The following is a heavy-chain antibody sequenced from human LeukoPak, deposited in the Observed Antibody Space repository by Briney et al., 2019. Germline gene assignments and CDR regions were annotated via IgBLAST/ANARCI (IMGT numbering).Heavy chain of an antibody. CDR3: ARGGPRSGYDYFYNY. CDR1: GFTFSSYG. D-gene: IGHD5-12*01. V-gene: IGHV3-30*02. J-gene: IGHJ4*02. Sequence: PGGSLRLSCAASGFTFSSYGMHWVRQAPGKGLEWVAFIRYDGSNKYYADSVKGRFTISRDNSKNTLYLQMNSLRAEDTAVYYCARGGPRSGYDYFYNYWGQGTLVTVSS. CDR2: IRYDGSNK.